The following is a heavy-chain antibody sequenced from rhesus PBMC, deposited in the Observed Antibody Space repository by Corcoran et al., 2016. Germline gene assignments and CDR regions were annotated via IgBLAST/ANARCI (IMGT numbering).Heavy chain of an antibody. CDR3: ARDQSQAAAVFDY. Sequence: QVQLQESGPGLVKPSETLSLTCAVSGGSISSGYYYWSWIRQPPGKGLEWIGYITYSASTSYNPSLKSRVTISRDTSKNQVSLKLSSVTAADTAVYYCARDQSQAAAVFDYWGQGVLVTVSS. CDR2: ITYSAST. V-gene: IGHV4-122*02. CDR1: GGSISSGYYY. D-gene: IGHD6-25*01. J-gene: IGHJ4*01.